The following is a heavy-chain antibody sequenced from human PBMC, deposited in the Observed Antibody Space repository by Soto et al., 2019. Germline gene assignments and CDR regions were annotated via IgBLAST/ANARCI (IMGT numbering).Heavy chain of an antibody. J-gene: IGHJ4*02. V-gene: IGHV1-18*01. CDR2: ISAHNGNT. D-gene: IGHD1-1*01. CDR1: GYAFTTYG. CDR3: ARGRYGDY. Sequence: QVHLVQSGDEVKKHGASVKVSCKGSGYAFTTYGITWVRQAPGHGLEWMGWISAHNGNTNYAQKLQGRVTVTRDTSTSTAYMELRSLRSDDTAVYYCARGRYGDYWGQGALVTVSS.